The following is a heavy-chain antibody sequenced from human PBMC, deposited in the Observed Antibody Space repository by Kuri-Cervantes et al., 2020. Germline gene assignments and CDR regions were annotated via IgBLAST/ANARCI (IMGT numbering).Heavy chain of an antibody. D-gene: IGHD2-21*01. CDR3: ARDRATLGEEY. V-gene: IGHV1-24*01. CDR2: FDPEDSKT. Sequence: ASVKVSCKVSGHTLTKLSMHWVRQAPGEGLEWMGLFDPEDSKTVYAKRFQGRVTMTEDTSADTAYMELSSLRSDDTAVYYCARDRATLGEEYWGQGTQVTVSS. CDR1: GHTLTKLS. J-gene: IGHJ4*02.